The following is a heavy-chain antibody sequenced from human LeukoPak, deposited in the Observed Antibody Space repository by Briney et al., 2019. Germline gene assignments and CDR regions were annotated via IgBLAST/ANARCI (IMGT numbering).Heavy chain of an antibody. D-gene: IGHD4-17*01. J-gene: IGHJ6*04. CDR1: GFTFDDYT. V-gene: IGHV3-21*01. CDR3: AKGGLTVMDV. CDR2: ISSSSSYI. Sequence: GGPLRLSCAASGFTFDDYTMHWVRQAPGKGLEWVSSISSSSSYIYYADSVKGRFTISRDNAKNSLYLQMNSLRAEDTAVYYCAKGGLTVMDVWGKGTTVTISS.